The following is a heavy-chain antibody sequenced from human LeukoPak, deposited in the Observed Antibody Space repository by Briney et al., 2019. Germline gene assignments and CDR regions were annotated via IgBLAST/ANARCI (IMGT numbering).Heavy chain of an antibody. J-gene: IGHJ4*02. D-gene: IGHD1-26*01. CDR2: ISWNSGSI. CDR1: GFTFDDYA. V-gene: IGHV3-9*01. CDR3: AKDLSHRFIVGATADY. Sequence: PGGSLRLSCAASGFTFDDYAMHWVRQAPGKGLEWGSGISWNSGSIGYADSVKGRFTISRDNAKNSLYLQMNSLRAEDTALYYCAKDLSHRFIVGATADYWGQGTLVTVSS.